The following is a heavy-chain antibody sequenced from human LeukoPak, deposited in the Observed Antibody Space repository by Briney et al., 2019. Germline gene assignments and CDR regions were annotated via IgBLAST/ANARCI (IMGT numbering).Heavy chain of an antibody. J-gene: IGHJ4*02. Sequence: GGSLRLSCAASGFTFSSYAMSWVRQAPGKGLEWVSPISGSGGSTYYADSVRGRFTISRDNSKNTLYLKMNSLRAEDTAVYYCAKTSISGGYFDYWGQGTLVTVSS. CDR3: AKTSISGGYFDY. CDR2: ISGSGGST. CDR1: GFTFSSYA. V-gene: IGHV3-23*01. D-gene: IGHD3-10*01.